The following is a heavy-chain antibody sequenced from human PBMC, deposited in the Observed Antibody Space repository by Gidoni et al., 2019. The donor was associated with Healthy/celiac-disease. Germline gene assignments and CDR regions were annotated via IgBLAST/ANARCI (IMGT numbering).Heavy chain of an antibody. CDR1: GYTFTSYY. D-gene: IGHD6-19*01. CDR2: INPSGGST. Sequence: QVQLVQSGAEVKKPGASVKVSCKASGYTFTSYYMHWVRQAPGQGLEWMGIINPSGGSTSYAQKFQGRVTMTRDTSTSTVYMELSSLRSEDTAVYYCASSNTLIAVAPYGMDVWGQGTTVTVSS. J-gene: IGHJ6*02. V-gene: IGHV1-46*01. CDR3: ASSNTLIAVAPYGMDV.